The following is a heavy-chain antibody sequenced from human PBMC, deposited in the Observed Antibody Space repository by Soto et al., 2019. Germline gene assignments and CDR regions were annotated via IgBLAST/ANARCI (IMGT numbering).Heavy chain of an antibody. CDR2: INHSGST. Sequence: QVQLQQWGAGLLKPSETLSLTCAVYGGSFSGYNWSWIRQPPGKGLEWIGEINHSGSTNYNPSLKSRVTISVDTSKNQFSLKLSSVTAADTAVYYCAKTLRWLGGPGLDWCQGTLVTVSS. D-gene: IGHD6-19*01. CDR1: GGSFSGYN. J-gene: IGHJ4*02. V-gene: IGHV4-34*01. CDR3: AKTLRWLGGPGLD.